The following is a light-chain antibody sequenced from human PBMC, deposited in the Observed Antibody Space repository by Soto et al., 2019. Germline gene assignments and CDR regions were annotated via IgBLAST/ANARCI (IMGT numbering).Light chain of an antibody. V-gene: IGLV1-44*01. Sequence: QSVLSRPPSASATPGQSVTISCSGSASNIGSNSVNWYQHVPGAAPKLLIFGSNQRPSGVPDRFSGSKSGTSASLVISGLQSEDEADYYCAPWDDTLNAYVFGTGTKVTV. CDR3: APWDDTLNAYV. J-gene: IGLJ1*01. CDR1: ASNIGSNS. CDR2: GSN.